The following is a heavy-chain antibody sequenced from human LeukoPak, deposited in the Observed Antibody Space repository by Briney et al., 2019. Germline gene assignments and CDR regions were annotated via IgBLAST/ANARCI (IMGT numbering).Heavy chain of an antibody. CDR1: GFTFSSYG. V-gene: IGHV3-33*01. Sequence: PGRSLRLSCAASGFTFSSYGMHWVRQAPGKGLEWVAVIWYDGSNKYYADSVKGRFTISRDNSKNTLYLQMNSLRAEDTAVYYCARGQNYYDSSGYYSGTYYLDYWGQGTLVTVSS. CDR2: IWYDGSNK. CDR3: ARGQNYYDSSGYYSGTYYLDY. D-gene: IGHD3-22*01. J-gene: IGHJ4*02.